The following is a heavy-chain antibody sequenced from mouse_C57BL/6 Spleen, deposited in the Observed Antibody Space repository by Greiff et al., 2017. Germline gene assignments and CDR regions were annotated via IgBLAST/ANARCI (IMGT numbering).Heavy chain of an antibody. CDR1: GYTFTDYY. D-gene: IGHD3-2*02. V-gene: IGHV1-26*01. CDR3: ARKQTAQAHYYAMDY. J-gene: IGHJ4*01. Sequence: VQLQQSGPELVKPGASVKISCKASGYTFTDYYMNWVKQSHGKSLEWIGDINPNNGGTSYNQKFKGKATLTVDKSSSTAYMELRSLTSEDSAVYYCARKQTAQAHYYAMDYWGQGTSVT. CDR2: INPNNGGT.